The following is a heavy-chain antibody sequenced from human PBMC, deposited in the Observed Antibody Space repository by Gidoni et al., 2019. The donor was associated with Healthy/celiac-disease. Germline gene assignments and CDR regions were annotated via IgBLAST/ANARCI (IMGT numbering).Heavy chain of an antibody. CDR3: AREGAASGWAFDI. CDR2: IYYSGST. V-gene: IGHV4-61*01. J-gene: IGHJ3*02. CDR1: GGSVSSGSYY. D-gene: IGHD3-10*01. Sequence: QVPLQESGPGLVKPSATLSLTFSVSGGSVSSGSYYWRWIRQPPGKGLAWMGYIYYSGSTNDNPPLKSRVTISVDTSKNPFSLRLTSVTAADTAVYYCAREGAASGWAFDIWGQGTMVTVSS.